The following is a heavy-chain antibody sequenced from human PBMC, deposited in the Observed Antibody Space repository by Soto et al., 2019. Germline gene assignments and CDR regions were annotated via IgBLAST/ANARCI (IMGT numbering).Heavy chain of an antibody. CDR2: INHSVST. D-gene: IGHD3-9*01. V-gene: IGHV4-34*01. CDR1: GASLSGYY. CDR3: AREGDVLRYFEWLFVPPYYYVMDV. J-gene: IGHJ6*02. Sequence: ATLSVACAVYGASLSGYYWSWIRPPPGKGLEWIGEINHSVSTNYNPSLKSRVTISVDTSKNQFSLKLSSVTAADTAVYYCAREGDVLRYFEWLFVPPYYYVMDVWGQGTTVTFSS.